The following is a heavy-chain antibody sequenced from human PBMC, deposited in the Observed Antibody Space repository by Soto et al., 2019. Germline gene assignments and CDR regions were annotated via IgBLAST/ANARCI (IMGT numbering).Heavy chain of an antibody. CDR3: ARGAKNIYAMDV. CDR2: IKFDGSST. V-gene: IGHV3-74*01. Sequence: EVQLVESGGGLVKPGGSLKLSCAASGFAFSTYWMHWVHQAPGKGLLWVSRIKFDGSSTYYADSGRGRFTISRDDAKNTLFLQMNGLRVDDTAVYYCARGAKNIYAMDVWGQGTTVTVSS. CDR1: GFAFSTYW. J-gene: IGHJ6*02.